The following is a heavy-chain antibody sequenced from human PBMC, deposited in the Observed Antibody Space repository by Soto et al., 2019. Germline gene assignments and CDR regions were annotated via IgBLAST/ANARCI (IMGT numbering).Heavy chain of an antibody. CDR2: ISYDGSNK. V-gene: IGHV3-30*18. CDR1: GFTFSSYG. CDR3: AKGPAMVTPVYYYYYMDV. D-gene: IGHD4-17*01. J-gene: IGHJ6*03. Sequence: GESLKISCAASGFTFSSYGMHWVRQAPGKGLEWVAVISYDGSNKYYADSVKGRFTISRDNSKNTLYLQMNSLRAEDTAVYYCAKGPAMVTPVYYYYYMDVWGKGTTVTVSS.